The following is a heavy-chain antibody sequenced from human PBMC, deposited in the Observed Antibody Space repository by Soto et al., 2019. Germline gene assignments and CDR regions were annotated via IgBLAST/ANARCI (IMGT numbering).Heavy chain of an antibody. CDR2: IGSSGGTT. CDR3: GRDPNGDYIGAFDI. V-gene: IGHV3-23*01. J-gene: IGHJ3*02. D-gene: IGHD2-21*02. CDR1: GFTFSNYA. Sequence: GGSLRLSCAASGFTFSNYAMSWVRQAPGKGLEWVSGIGSSGGTTHLADSVKGRFTISRDNSKNTLYLQMNSLRVEDTAVYYCGRDPNGDYIGAFDIWGQGTMVTVSS.